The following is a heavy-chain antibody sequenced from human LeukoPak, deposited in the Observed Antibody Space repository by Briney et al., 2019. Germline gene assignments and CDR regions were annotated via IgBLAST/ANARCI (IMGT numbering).Heavy chain of an antibody. CDR3: AKDMGTIFEVVTNYYYYGMDV. J-gene: IGHJ6*02. D-gene: IGHD3-3*01. CDR2: ISYDGSNK. V-gene: IGHV3-30*18. Sequence: GRSLRLSCAASGFTFSSYGMHWVRQAPGKGLEWVAVISYDGSNKYYADSVKGRFTISRDNSKNTLYLQMNSLRAEDTAVYYCAKDMGTIFEVVTNYYYYGMDVWGQGTTVTVSS. CDR1: GFTFSSYG.